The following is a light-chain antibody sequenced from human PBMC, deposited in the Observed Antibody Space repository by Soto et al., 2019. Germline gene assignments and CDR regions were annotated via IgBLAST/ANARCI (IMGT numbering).Light chain of an antibody. V-gene: IGLV2-11*01. CDR1: SSDVGGYNY. CDR2: DVS. Sequence: QSALTRPRSVSGSPGQSVTISCTGTSSDVGGYNYVSWYQQHPGKAPKLMIYDVSKRPSGVPDRFSGSKSGNTASLTISGLQAEDEAHYYCCSYAGSYTFVVFGGGTQLTVL. J-gene: IGLJ2*01. CDR3: CSYAGSYTFVV.